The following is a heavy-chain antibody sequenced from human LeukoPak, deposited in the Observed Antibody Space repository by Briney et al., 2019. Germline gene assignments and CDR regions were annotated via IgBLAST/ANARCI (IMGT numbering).Heavy chain of an antibody. D-gene: IGHD3-10*01. CDR1: GFTFSSYA. V-gene: IGHV3-23*01. CDR3: AKGDYYGSGSSNEASVY. J-gene: IGHJ4*02. Sequence: GGSLRLSCAASGFTFSSYAMSWVRQAPGKGLEWVSAISGSGGSTYDAATVTGRITISTDNSKNTLYLQMNSLRAEDTAVYYCAKGDYYGSGSSNEASVYWGQGTLVTVSS. CDR2: ISGSGGST.